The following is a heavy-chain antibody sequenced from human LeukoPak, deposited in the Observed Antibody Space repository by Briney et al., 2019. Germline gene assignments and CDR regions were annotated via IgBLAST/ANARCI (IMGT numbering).Heavy chain of an antibody. V-gene: IGHV2-5*01. D-gene: IGHD3-3*01. Sequence: FGPTLVKPTQTLTLTCTFSGFSLSTSGVGVGWIRQPPGKALEWLALIYWNDDKRYSPSLKSRLTITKDTSKNQVVLTMTNMDPVDTATYYCAHSITIFGVVIEGSWFDPWGQGTLVTVSS. J-gene: IGHJ5*02. CDR3: AHSITIFGVVIEGSWFDP. CDR2: IYWNDDK. CDR1: GFSLSTSGVG.